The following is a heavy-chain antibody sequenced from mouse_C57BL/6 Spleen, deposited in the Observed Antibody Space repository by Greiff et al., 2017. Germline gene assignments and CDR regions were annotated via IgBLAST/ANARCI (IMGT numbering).Heavy chain of an antibody. Sequence: VQLQQSGAELVRPGSSVKLSCKASGYTFTSYWMHWVKQRPIQGLEWIGNIDPSDSETHYNQKFKDKATLTVDKSSSTAYMQLSSLTSEDSAVYYCARSNDGYYVRYFDVWGTGTTVTVSS. J-gene: IGHJ1*03. CDR3: ARSNDGYYVRYFDV. CDR1: GYTFTSYW. D-gene: IGHD2-3*01. CDR2: IDPSDSET. V-gene: IGHV1-52*01.